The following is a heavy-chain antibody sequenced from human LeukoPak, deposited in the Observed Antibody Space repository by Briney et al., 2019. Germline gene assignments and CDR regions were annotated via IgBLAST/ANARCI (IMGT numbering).Heavy chain of an antibody. J-gene: IGHJ4*02. CDR1: GGAIRSHY. V-gene: IGHV4-4*07. Sequence: SETLSLTCTVSGGAIRSHYWNWIRQPAGKELEWIGRIYSSGYTNDNPFLKSRITMSVDMSKNQFSLRLNSVTAADTAVYYCARGEHSVDSWGQGMLVTLSS. CDR3: ARGEHSVDS. CDR2: IYSSGYT. D-gene: IGHD1/OR15-1a*01.